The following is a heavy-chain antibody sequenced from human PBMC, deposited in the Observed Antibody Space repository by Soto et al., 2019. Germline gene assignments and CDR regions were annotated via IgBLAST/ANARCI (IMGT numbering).Heavy chain of an antibody. Sequence: QVQLVQSGAEVKKPGASVKVSCKASGYTFTSYGISWVRQAPGQGLEWMGWISAYNGNANYAQKLQGRVTMTTDKSTTTADMELRSLRSDATAVYYCASGQKYSAYVFDYWGQGTLVTVSS. J-gene: IGHJ4*02. D-gene: IGHD5-12*01. V-gene: IGHV1-18*01. CDR2: ISAYNGNA. CDR1: GYTFTSYG. CDR3: ASGQKYSAYVFDY.